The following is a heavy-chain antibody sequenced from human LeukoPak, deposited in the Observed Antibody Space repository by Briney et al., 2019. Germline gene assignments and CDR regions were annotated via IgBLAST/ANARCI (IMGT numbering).Heavy chain of an antibody. D-gene: IGHD4-23*01. J-gene: IGHJ4*02. CDR3: ARMPYGGFAY. CDR2: IYHSGTT. Sequence: SETLSLTCAVSGYSISSGYQWGWIRQPPGKGLEWIGSIYHSGTTYYSPSLKSRVTMSVDTSKNQFSVKLSSVTAADTAVYYCARMPYGGFAYWGQGALVTVSS. CDR1: GYSISSGYQ. V-gene: IGHV4-38-2*01.